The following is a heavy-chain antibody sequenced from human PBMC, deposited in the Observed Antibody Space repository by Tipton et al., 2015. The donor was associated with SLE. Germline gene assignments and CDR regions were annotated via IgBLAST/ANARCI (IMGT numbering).Heavy chain of an antibody. CDR2: IIHSGTA. V-gene: IGHV4-34*01. D-gene: IGHD3-22*01. CDR1: GGSFTGYY. J-gene: IGHJ4*02. CDR3: ARGGYYFDSDGVDY. Sequence: TLSLTCGVSGGSFTGYYWSWIRQTPGKGLEWIGEIIHSGTAHYNPSLKSRVTISIDTSKNQFPLRLISVTAADTAVYYCARGGYYFDSDGVDYWGQGILVTVSS.